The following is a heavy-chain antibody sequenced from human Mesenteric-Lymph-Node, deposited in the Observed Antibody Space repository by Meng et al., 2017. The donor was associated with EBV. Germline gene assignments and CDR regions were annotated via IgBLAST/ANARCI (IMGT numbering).Heavy chain of an antibody. Sequence: ELLLLESGGGLVQPGGSLRLSCAASGFTFSSYALNWVRQAPGKGLEWVAAIGGSDGDTKYADSVKGRFTISRDNSKNTVYLQMNSLRAEDTAIYYCVTPRGILTDYLTEYWGQGILVTVSS. V-gene: IGHV3-23*01. CDR1: GFTFSSYA. D-gene: IGHD3-9*01. CDR2: IGGSDGDT. J-gene: IGHJ4*02. CDR3: VTPRGILTDYLTEY.